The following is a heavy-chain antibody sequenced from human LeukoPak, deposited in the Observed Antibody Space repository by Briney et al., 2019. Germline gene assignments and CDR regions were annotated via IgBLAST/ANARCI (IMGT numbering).Heavy chain of an antibody. V-gene: IGHV3-23*01. Sequence: PGGSLRLSCAASGFTFYNYAMTWVRQAPGRGLEWVSAIGGSGGTTYYADSVQGRFTISRDNSKNMLYLQMSSLRAEDTAVYFCAKGNYWGQGTLVTVSS. CDR3: AKGNY. CDR2: IGGSGGTT. J-gene: IGHJ4*02. CDR1: GFTFYNYA.